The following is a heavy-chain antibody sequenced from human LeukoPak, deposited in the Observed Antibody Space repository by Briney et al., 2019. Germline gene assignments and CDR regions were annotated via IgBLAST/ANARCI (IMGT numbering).Heavy chain of an antibody. Sequence: GGSLRLSCAAPGFTFSTYDMFWVRQAPGKGLGCVAFLRYDGSNNYYSDFVKGRFTISRDNSKNTLYLQMNSLRAEDTAVYYCAKGGYSYGHDDYWGQGTLVTVSS. CDR2: LRYDGSNN. J-gene: IGHJ4*02. D-gene: IGHD5-18*01. V-gene: IGHV3-30*02. CDR1: GFTFSTYD. CDR3: AKGGYSYGHDDY.